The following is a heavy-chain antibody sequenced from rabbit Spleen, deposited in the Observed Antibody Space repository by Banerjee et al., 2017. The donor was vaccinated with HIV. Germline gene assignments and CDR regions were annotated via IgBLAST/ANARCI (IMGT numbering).Heavy chain of an antibody. CDR3: ARGDSGGVYYDL. D-gene: IGHD8-1*01. Sequence: QEQLEESGGGLVKPEGSLTLTCKASGFSFSSGYYMCWVRQAPGKGLEWIACIYTGSGGTWYASWAKGRFTISKTSSTTVTLQMTSLTAADTATYFCARGDSGGVYYDLWGPGTLVTVS. CDR1: GFSFSSGYY. V-gene: IGHV1S45*01. CDR2: IYTGSGGT. J-gene: IGHJ4*01.